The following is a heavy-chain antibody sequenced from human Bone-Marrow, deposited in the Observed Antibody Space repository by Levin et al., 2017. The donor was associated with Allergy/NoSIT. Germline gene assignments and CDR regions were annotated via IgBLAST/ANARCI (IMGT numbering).Heavy chain of an antibody. Sequence: GGSLRLSCVVSGFTLEDYAMHWVRQRPGKGLEWVCGISWNSDNVIYADSVRGRFTMSRDNAKNALYLQMNSLRTDDTALYYCARDAATCPYNWLDAWGQGTLVTVTS. D-gene: IGHD6-25*01. J-gene: IGHJ5*02. V-gene: IGHV3-9*01. CDR1: GFTLEDYA. CDR3: ARDAATCPYNWLDA. CDR2: ISWNSDNV.